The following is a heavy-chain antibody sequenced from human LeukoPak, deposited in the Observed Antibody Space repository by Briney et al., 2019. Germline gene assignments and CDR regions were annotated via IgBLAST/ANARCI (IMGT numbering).Heavy chain of an antibody. CDR1: GGTFSNYG. CDR3: ARWAGYCGGATCPYYLDF. CDR2: IITIIGIP. J-gene: IGHJ4*02. D-gene: IGHD2-21*01. V-gene: IGHV1-69*04. Sequence: WASVKVSCKASGGTFSNYGISWVRQAPGQGLEWMGRIITIIGIPNYAQKFQGRVTITADKSTSTAYMELSTLRPEDTAVYYCARWAGYCGGATCPYYLDFWGQGTLVTVSS.